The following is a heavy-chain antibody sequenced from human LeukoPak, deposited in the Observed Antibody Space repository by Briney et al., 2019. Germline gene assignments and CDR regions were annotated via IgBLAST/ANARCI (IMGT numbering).Heavy chain of an antibody. CDR2: IYTSGST. J-gene: IGHJ4*02. CDR3: ARDRGSGWYQEYYFDY. Sequence: SETLSLTCTVSGGSISSYYWSWIRQPAGKGLEWIGRIYTSGSTNYNPSLKSRVTMSVDTSKNQFSLKLSSVTAADTAVYYCARDRGSGWYQEYYFDYWGQGTLVTVSS. D-gene: IGHD6-19*01. CDR1: GGSISSYY. V-gene: IGHV4-4*07.